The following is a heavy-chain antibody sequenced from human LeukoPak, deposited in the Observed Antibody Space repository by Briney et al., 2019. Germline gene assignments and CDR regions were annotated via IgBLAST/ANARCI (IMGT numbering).Heavy chain of an antibody. J-gene: IGHJ4*02. V-gene: IGHV3-23*01. CDR3: AKDRGLGYYDSSGSKGGY. D-gene: IGHD3-22*01. CDR1: GFTFSSYA. CDR2: ISGSGGST. Sequence: PGGSLRLSCAASGFTFSSYAMSWVRQAPGKGLEWVSAISGSGGSTYYADSVKGRFTISRDNSKNTLYLQMNSLRAEDTAVYYCAKDRGLGYYDSSGSKGGYWGQGTLVTVSS.